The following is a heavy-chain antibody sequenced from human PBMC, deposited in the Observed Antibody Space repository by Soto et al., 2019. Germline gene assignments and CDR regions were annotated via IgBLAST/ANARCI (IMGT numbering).Heavy chain of an antibody. J-gene: IGHJ4*02. CDR2: VYYTGST. CDR1: GDSISTFY. CDR3: ARGRTVRNYANDSSDYFYFFDY. Sequence: SETLSLTCTVSGDSISTFYWGWMRQSPGKELEWIGYVYYTGSTNYNPSLKSRVTILVHRSKNQFSLKLTSANAADTAVYYCARGRTVRNYANDSSDYFYFFDYWGQGTQVTVSS. D-gene: IGHD3-22*01. V-gene: IGHV4-59*01.